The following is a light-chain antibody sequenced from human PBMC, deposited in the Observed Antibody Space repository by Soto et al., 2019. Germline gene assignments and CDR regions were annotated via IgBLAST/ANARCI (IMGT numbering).Light chain of an antibody. V-gene: IGKV1-9*01. CDR1: QGISRS. CDR2: AAS. J-gene: IGKJ4*01. CDR3: QQYNSYPPT. Sequence: IQLTPSPSSLSASMGARVTITCRASQGISRSVAGYQQKPGKAPKVRIDAASTLQSGVPSRFSGSGAGTDFTLTISSLQPEDCATYYCQQYNSYPPTFGGGTKVDIK.